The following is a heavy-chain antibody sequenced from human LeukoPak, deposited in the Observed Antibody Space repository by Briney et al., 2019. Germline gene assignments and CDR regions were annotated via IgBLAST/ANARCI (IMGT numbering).Heavy chain of an antibody. D-gene: IGHD6-25*01. Sequence: PSETLSLTCTVSGGSISSHYWNWIRQPPGKGPEWIGYMYYNGSTNYNPSLKSRVTISVDTSNNQISLRLTSVTAADTAMYFCATSSGSYKGLDYWGQGTVVTVSS. J-gene: IGHJ4*02. CDR1: GGSISSHY. CDR3: ATSSGSYKGLDY. CDR2: MYYNGST. V-gene: IGHV4-59*08.